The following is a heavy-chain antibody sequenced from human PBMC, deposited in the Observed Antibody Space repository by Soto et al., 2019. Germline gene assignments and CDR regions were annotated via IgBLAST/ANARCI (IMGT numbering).Heavy chain of an antibody. V-gene: IGHV1-69*05. CDR2: IIPMFGTA. D-gene: IGHD3-16*01. CDR1: GGSFNSFA. J-gene: IGHJ6*02. CDR3: ATTSHHDYTITGPLEYYGTDV. Sequence: QVHLVQSGTELKKPGSSVNVSCKTSGGSFNSFALTWVRQAPGQGLAWIGWIIPMFGTADYAQRFKGRVTLTSDESASTAYMLLSSLRSEDTAVYYCATTSHHDYTITGPLEYYGTDVWGQGTTVTVSS.